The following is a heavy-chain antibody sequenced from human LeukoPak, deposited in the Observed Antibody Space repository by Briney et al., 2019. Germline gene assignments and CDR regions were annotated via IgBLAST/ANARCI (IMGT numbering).Heavy chain of an antibody. J-gene: IGHJ5*02. V-gene: IGHV3-21*01. CDR1: GFTFSSCS. CDR2: ISSSSSYI. D-gene: IGHD6-19*01. Sequence: GGSLRLSCAASGFTFSSCSMNWVRQAPGKGLEWVSSISSSSSYIYYADSVKGRFTISRDNAKNSLYLQMNSLRAEDTAVYYCARNRSIAVAGTHFDPWGQGTLVTVSS. CDR3: ARNRSIAVAGTHFDP.